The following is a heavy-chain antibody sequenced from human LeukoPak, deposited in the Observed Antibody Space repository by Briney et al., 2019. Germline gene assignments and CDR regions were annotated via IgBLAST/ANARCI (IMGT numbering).Heavy chain of an antibody. CDR3: ARARIAVAGPFDY. V-gene: IGHV3-53*01. J-gene: IGHJ4*02. D-gene: IGHD6-19*01. CDR1: GFTVSSNY. CDR2: IYNGGTT. Sequence: GGSLRLSCAASGFTVSSNYMSWVRQAPGKGLGWVSIIYNGGTTNYADSVKGRFTISRDNSKNTLHLQMNSLRVEDTAVYYCARARIAVAGPFDYWGQGTLVTVSS.